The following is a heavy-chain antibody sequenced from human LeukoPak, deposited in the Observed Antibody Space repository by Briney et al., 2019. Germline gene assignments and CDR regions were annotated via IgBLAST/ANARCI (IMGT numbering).Heavy chain of an antibody. CDR1: GGSISSYY. D-gene: IGHD3-10*01. CDR3: ARVGGSGSHNYYYYGMDV. V-gene: IGHV4-4*07. J-gene: IGHJ6*02. Sequence: PSETLSLTCTVSGGSISSYYWSWIRQPAGKGLEWIGRIYTSGSTNYNPSLKSRVTMSVDTSKNQFSLKLSSVTAADTAVYYCARVGGSGSHNYYYYGMDVWGQGTTVTVSS. CDR2: IYTSGST.